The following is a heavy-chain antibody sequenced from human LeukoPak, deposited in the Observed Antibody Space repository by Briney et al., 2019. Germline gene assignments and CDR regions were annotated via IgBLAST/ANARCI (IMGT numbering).Heavy chain of an antibody. Sequence: SGPTLVKPTQTLTLTCTFSGFSLSTSGVGVGWICQPPGKALEWLALIYWNDDKRYSPSLKSRLTITKDTSKNQVVLTMTNMDPVDTATYYCAHRGFGSSGSVFDYWGQGTLVTVSS. D-gene: IGHD3-22*01. CDR2: IYWNDDK. V-gene: IGHV2-5*01. CDR1: GFSLSTSGVG. CDR3: AHRGFGSSGSVFDY. J-gene: IGHJ4*02.